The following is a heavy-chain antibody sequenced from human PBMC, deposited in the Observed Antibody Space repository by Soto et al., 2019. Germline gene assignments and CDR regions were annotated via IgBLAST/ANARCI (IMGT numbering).Heavy chain of an antibody. J-gene: IGHJ4*02. CDR2: INAGNVNT. CDR3: ARSSGYYYVDY. V-gene: IGHV1-3*01. Sequence: QVQLVQSGADVKKPGGSVKVSCKASGYTFTSYAMHWVRQAPGQRLEWMGWINAGNVNTKYSQKFQGRVTITRDTSASTAYMELTSLRSEDTAVYYCARSSGYYYVDYWGQGTLFTVSS. D-gene: IGHD3-22*01. CDR1: GYTFTSYA.